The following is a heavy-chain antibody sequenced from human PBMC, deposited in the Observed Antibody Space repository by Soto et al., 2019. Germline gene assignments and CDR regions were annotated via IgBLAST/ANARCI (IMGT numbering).Heavy chain of an antibody. CDR1: GFTFSSYG. CDR3: AGAGGRYSGYHAPYYYCYGMDV. CDR2: IWYDGSNK. Sequence: QVQLAESGGGVVQPGRSLRLSCAASGFTFSSYGMHWVRQAPGKGLEWVAVIWYDGSNKYYADSVKGRFTISRDNSKNTLYRQRNSLRAEDTAVYYCAGAGGRYSGYHAPYYYCYGMDVWGQGTTVTVSS. J-gene: IGHJ6*01. D-gene: IGHD5-12*01. V-gene: IGHV3-33*01.